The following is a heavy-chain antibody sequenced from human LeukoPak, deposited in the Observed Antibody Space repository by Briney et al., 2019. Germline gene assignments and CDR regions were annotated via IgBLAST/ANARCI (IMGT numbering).Heavy chain of an antibody. Sequence: GGSLRLSCAASGFTFSSYWMSWVRQAPGKGLEWVANIKQDGSEKYYVDSVKGRFTISRDNAKNSLYLQMNSLRAEDMAVYYSARGRDSSSSYPGYWGQGTLVTVSS. CDR1: GFTFSSYW. J-gene: IGHJ4*02. D-gene: IGHD6-6*01. V-gene: IGHV3-7*04. CDR3: ARGRDSSSSYPGY. CDR2: IKQDGSEK.